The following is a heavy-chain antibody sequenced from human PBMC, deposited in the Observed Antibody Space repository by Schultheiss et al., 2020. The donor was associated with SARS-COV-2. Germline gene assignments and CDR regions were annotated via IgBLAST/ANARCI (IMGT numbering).Heavy chain of an antibody. CDR3: ARHLGVRGVRHADY. CDR1: GGSFSGYY. J-gene: IGHJ4*03. D-gene: IGHD3-10*01. Sequence: SETLSLTCAVYGGSFSGYYWSWIRQPPGKGLEWIGEINHSGSTNYNPSLKSRVTISVDTSKNQFSLKLSSVTAADTAVYYCARHLGVRGVRHADYWGQGTTVTVSS. V-gene: IGHV4-34*01. CDR2: INHSGST.